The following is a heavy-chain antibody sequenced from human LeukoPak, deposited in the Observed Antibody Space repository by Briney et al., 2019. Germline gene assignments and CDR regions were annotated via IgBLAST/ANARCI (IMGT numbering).Heavy chain of an antibody. CDR3: AKDLYCDSARCTDVFDI. CDR1: GFTSSTYT. Sequence: GGSLRLSCAASGFTSSTYTMNWGRQAPGKGLERGSSISYSSYYTYYADSVKGRLTISRDNAKNSLYLQMNSLRAEDTAVYYCAKDLYCDSARCTDVFDIWGQGTLVTASS. J-gene: IGHJ3*02. V-gene: IGHV3-21*01. D-gene: IGHD2-2*01. CDR2: ISYSSYYT.